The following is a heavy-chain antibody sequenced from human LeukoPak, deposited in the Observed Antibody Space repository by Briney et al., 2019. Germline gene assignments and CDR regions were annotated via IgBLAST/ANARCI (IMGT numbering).Heavy chain of an antibody. J-gene: IGHJ4*02. D-gene: IGHD6-13*01. CDR3: ARGVAAAGSPDFDY. CDR1: GGSISPYY. Sequence: SETLSLTCTVSGGSISPYYWSWIRQPPGKGLEWIGYVYYSGNTNYNPSLRSRVTISVDTSKNQFSLKLSSVTAADTAVYYCARGVAAAGSPDFDYWGQGTLVTVSS. CDR2: VYYSGNT. V-gene: IGHV4-59*12.